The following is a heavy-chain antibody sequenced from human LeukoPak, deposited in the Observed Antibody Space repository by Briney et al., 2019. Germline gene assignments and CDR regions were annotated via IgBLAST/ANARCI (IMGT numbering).Heavy chain of an antibody. J-gene: IGHJ3*02. V-gene: IGHV1-18*01. CDR2: ISAYNGNT. Sequence: ASVKVSCKASGYTFTSYGISWVRQAPGQGLEWMGWISAYNGNTNYAQKLQGRVTMTTDTSTSTAYMELRSLRSEDTAVYYCARYCTSTGCYTPDDAFDIWGQGTMVTVSS. CDR1: GYTFTSYG. D-gene: IGHD2-2*02. CDR3: ARYCTSTGCYTPDDAFDI.